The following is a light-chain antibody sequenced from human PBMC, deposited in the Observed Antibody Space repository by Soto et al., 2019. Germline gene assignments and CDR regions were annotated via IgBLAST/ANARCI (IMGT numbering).Light chain of an antibody. CDR1: SSDVGGYNY. Sequence: QSVLTQPASASGSPGKSVALSCTETSSDVGGYNYVSWYQQHPGKAPKLMIYDVTKRPSGVPDRFSGSKSGNTASLTVSGLHAEYEADYYCTSYAGSESHVFGSGTKLTVL. J-gene: IGLJ1*01. V-gene: IGLV2-8*01. CDR3: TSYAGSESHV. CDR2: DVT.